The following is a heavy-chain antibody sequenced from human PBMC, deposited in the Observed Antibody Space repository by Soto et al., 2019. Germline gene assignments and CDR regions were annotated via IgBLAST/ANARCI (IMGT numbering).Heavy chain of an antibody. CDR3: ARNSYYDFWSGYQRAFDV. V-gene: IGHV4-38-2*01. D-gene: IGHD3-3*01. CDR1: GYPISSGYY. CDR2: LYHSGST. J-gene: IGHJ4*02. Sequence: SETLSLTCAVSGYPISSGYYWGWIRQSPGKGLEWIGSLYHSGSTYYNPSLKSRVTISVDSSKNQFSLRLTSVTAADTAVYYCARNSYYDFWSGYQRAFDVWGQGTVVTVSS.